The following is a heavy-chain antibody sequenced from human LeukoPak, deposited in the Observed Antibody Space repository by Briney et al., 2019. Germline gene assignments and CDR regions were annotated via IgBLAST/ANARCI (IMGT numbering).Heavy chain of an antibody. Sequence: GGSLRLSCAASGFTFRTYWMSWVRQAPGEGLEWVASIRQDGSEKNYVDSVKGRFTISRDNAKNSLYLQMNSLGAEDTAVYYCARGRADYWGQGSLVTVSS. V-gene: IGHV3-7*01. CDR2: IRQDGSEK. CDR1: GFTFRTYW. J-gene: IGHJ4*02. CDR3: ARGRADY.